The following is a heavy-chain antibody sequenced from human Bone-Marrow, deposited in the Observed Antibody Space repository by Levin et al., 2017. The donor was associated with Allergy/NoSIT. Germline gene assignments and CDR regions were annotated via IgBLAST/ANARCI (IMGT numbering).Heavy chain of an antibody. CDR2: MYYSGST. J-gene: IGHJ4*02. CDR1: GDSISSTSYY. CDR3: ARPYYRSGYDGVFDF. D-gene: IGHD5-12*01. Sequence: SQTLSLTCTVSGDSISSTSYYWGWIRQPPGKGLEWIGSMYYSGSTYYNPSLKSRVTISVDTSKNHFSLKLSSVTAADTAVYYCARPYYRSGYDGVFDFWGQGTLVTVSS. V-gene: IGHV4-39*02.